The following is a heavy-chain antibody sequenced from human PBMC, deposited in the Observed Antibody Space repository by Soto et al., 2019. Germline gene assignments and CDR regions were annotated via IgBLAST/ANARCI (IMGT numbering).Heavy chain of an antibody. CDR3: ARRSGQSGINGFDP. J-gene: IGHJ5*02. CDR2: IYSGGST. Sequence: EVQLVESGGGLIQPGGSLRLSCAASGFTVSSNYMSWVRQAPGKGLEWVSVIYSGGSTYYADSVKGRFTISRDNSKNTLYLQMNSLRAEDTAVYYCARRSGQSGINGFDPWGQGTLVTVSS. D-gene: IGHD3-10*01. CDR1: GFTVSSNY. V-gene: IGHV3-53*01.